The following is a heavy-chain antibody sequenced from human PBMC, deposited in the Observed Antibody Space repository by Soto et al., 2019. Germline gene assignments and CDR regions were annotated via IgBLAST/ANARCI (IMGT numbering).Heavy chain of an antibody. CDR1: GGTFSSYA. CDR2: IIPIFGTA. Sequence: AVKVSCKDSGGTFSSYAISWVRQAPGQGLEWMGGIIPIFGTANYAQKFQGRVTITADESTSTAYMELSRLRSEDTAVYYCARSGHIVAVEDYSGMDVWGQGTTVT. V-gene: IGHV1-69*13. D-gene: IGHD2-21*01. J-gene: IGHJ6*02. CDR3: ARSGHIVAVEDYSGMDV.